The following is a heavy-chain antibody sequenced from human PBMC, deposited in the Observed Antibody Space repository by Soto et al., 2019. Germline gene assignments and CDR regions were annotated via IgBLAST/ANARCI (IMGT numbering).Heavy chain of an antibody. J-gene: IGHJ4*02. Sequence: SETLSQSCIVCGGSISSSSFYWSWIRQPPGKGLEWIGYIYYSGYTYYNPSLKSRVTISVDRSKNQFSLKLSSVTAADTAVYYCARVPDYWGQGTLVTVSS. CDR1: GGSISSSSFY. CDR3: ARVPDY. CDR2: IYYSGYT. V-gene: IGHV4-30-2*01.